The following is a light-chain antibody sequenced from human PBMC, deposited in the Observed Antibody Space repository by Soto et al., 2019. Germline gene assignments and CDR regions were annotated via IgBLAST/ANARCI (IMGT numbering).Light chain of an antibody. V-gene: IGLV2-18*02. CDR2: EVT. J-gene: IGLJ3*02. CDR3: SSFTSYSTRV. CDR1: SSDVGSYNR. Sequence: QSALTQPPSVSGSPGQSVTISCTGTSSDVGSYNRVSWYQQPPGTAPKLMIYEVTNRPSGVPDRFSGSKSGNTAPLTISGLQAEDEADYYCSSFTSYSTRVFGGGTKLTVL.